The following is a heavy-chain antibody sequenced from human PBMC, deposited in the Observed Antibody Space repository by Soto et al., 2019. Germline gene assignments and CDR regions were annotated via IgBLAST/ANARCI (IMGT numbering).Heavy chain of an antibody. J-gene: IGHJ4*02. CDR1: GFTFTSSA. CDR2: IVVGNWNT. D-gene: IGHD1-1*01. Sequence: GASVKVSCKASGFTFTSSAVQWVRQARGQRLKWIGWIVVGNWNTKYSQKFQGRVTITRDTSASTAYMELSSLRSEDTAVYYCAKDKLTGILYYWAQGTPVTVSA. CDR3: AKDKLTGILYY. V-gene: IGHV1-58*01.